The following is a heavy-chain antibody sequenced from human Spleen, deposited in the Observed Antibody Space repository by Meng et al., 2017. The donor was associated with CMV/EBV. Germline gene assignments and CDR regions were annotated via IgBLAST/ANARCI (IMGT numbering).Heavy chain of an antibody. V-gene: IGHV3-13*01. D-gene: IGHD5-12*01. CDR2: IGTAGDT. J-gene: IGHJ4*02. Sequence: GESLKISCAASGFTFSSNDMHWVRQTTGKGLEWVSAIGTAGDTYYPGSVKGRFTISRENAKNSLYLQMNSLRVEDTAIYYCARDYNGYDTFDYWGQGTQVTVSS. CDR1: GFTFSSND. CDR3: ARDYNGYDTFDY.